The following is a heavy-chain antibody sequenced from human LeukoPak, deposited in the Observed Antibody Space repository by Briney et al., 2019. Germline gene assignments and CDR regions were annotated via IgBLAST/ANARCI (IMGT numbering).Heavy chain of an antibody. CDR2: IYYSGST. V-gene: IGHV4-39*01. Sequence: SETLSLTCTVSGGSISSSSYYWGWIRQPPGKGLEWIGSIYYSGSTYYNPSLKSRVTISVDTSKNQFSLKLSSVTAADTAVYYCARLGGEFVVYWGQGTLVTVSS. CDR1: GGSISSSSYY. CDR3: ARLGGEFVVY. J-gene: IGHJ4*02. D-gene: IGHD3-16*01.